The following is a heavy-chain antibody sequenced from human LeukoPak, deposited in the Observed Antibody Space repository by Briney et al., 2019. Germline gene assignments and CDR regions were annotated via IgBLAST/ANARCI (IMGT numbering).Heavy chain of an antibody. Sequence: GASVKVSCKASGYTFTSYGISWVRQAPGQGLEWMGWISAYNGNTKYAQEFQGRVTMTTDTSTSTAYMELRSLSSDDTAVYHCARDNHRSSWSWFDPWGQGTLVTVLS. CDR1: GYTFTSYG. CDR2: ISAYNGNT. CDR3: ARDNHRSSWSWFDP. D-gene: IGHD6-13*01. V-gene: IGHV1-18*01. J-gene: IGHJ5*02.